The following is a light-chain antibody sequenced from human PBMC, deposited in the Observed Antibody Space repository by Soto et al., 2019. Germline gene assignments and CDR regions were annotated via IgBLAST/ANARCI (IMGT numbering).Light chain of an antibody. V-gene: IGKV3-20*01. J-gene: IGKJ4*01. CDR2: DAS. Sequence: EFVLTQSPGTLSLSPGERATLSCRASQTVRNNYLAWYQQKPGQAPKLLIYDASSRATGIRDRFSGGGSGTAFILTISRLATADFAVYYGPQFSSYPLTFGGGAKVEIK. CDR3: PQFSSYPLT. CDR1: QTVRNNY.